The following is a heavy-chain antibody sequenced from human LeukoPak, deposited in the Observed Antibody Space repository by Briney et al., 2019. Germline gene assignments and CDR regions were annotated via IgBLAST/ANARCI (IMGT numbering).Heavy chain of an antibody. CDR3: ARGGYYYGSGSYFRGAFDI. Sequence: PMASVKVSCKASGYTFTGYYMHWVRQAPGQGLEWMGWINPNSGDTNYAQKFQGRFTMTRDTSTSTVYMELSSLRSEDTAVYYCARGGYYYGSGSYFRGAFDIWGQGTMVTVSS. CDR1: GYTFTGYY. J-gene: IGHJ3*02. CDR2: INPNSGDT. D-gene: IGHD3-10*01. V-gene: IGHV1-2*02.